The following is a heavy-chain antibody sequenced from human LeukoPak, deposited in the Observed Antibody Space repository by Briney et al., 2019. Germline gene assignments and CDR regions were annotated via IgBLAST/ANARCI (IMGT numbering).Heavy chain of an antibody. V-gene: IGHV3-23*01. CDR3: AKGDRGYSGLALSY. Sequence: GGSLRLSCAASGFTFSSYAMSWVRQAPGKGLEWVSAISGSGGSTYYADSVKGRFTISRDNSKNTPYLQMNSLRAEDTAVYYCAKGDRGYSGLALSYWGQGTLVTVSS. D-gene: IGHD5-12*01. J-gene: IGHJ4*02. CDR2: ISGSGGST. CDR1: GFTFSSYA.